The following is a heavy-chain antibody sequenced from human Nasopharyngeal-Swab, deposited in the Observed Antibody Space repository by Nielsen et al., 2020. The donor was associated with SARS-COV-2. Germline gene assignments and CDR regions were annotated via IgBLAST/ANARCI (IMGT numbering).Heavy chain of an antibody. CDR3: ARHVGYCSTTSCSLPDS. CDR1: GGSISRYF. V-gene: IGHV4-59*08. Sequence: SETLSLTCTVSGGSISRYFWSWNRQPPGKRLEWIGYISYIGSTNYNPSLKSRVSFSVDTPKNQFSLKLSSVTAADTAVYYCARHVGYCSTTSCSLPDSWGQGTLVTVSS. CDR2: ISYIGST. D-gene: IGHD2-2*01. J-gene: IGHJ4*02.